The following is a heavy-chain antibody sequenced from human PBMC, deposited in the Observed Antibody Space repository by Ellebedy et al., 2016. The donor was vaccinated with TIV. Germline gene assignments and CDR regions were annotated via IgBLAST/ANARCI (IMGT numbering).Heavy chain of an antibody. CDR1: GFTFSTYG. CDR2: LWYDGSRE. CDR3: ATERSGYDFDY. J-gene: IGHJ4*02. V-gene: IGHV3-33*01. D-gene: IGHD5-12*01. Sequence: PGGSLRLSCAASGFTFSTYGMHWVRQAPGKGLEWVAVLWYDGSREYYADSVKGRFTVSRDHSKNTLYLQMNSLRTEDTAVYYCATERSGYDFDYWGQGTLVTVSA.